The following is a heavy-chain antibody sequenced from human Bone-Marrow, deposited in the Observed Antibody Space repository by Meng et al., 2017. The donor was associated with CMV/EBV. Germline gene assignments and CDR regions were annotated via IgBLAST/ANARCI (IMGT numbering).Heavy chain of an antibody. CDR1: GFTFSSYS. D-gene: IGHD3-22*01. V-gene: IGHV3-21*01. J-gene: IGHJ4*02. CDR3: ARVRYYHCRGTPGDMDY. Sequence: GESLKISCAASGFTFSSYSMNWVRQAPGEGLEWVASITSGRRYIYYADSVKGRFTISRDNAKNSLYLEMNSLRAEDTAVYYCARVRYYHCRGTPGDMDYWGQGTLVTVSS. CDR2: ITSGRRYI.